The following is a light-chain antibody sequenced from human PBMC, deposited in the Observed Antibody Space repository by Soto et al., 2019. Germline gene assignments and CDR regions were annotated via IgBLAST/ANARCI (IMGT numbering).Light chain of an antibody. CDR2: DNS. J-gene: IGLJ1*01. V-gene: IGLV1-51*01. CDR3: GTWDTSLNVEV. Sequence: QSVLTQPPSVSSAPGQKVTISCSGNSSTIGDNFVAWYQQHPGTAPKLLIYDNSERPSGIPDRFSGSKSGTSATLGITGLQTGDEADYYCGTWDTSLNVEVFGTGTKVTVL. CDR1: SSTIGDNF.